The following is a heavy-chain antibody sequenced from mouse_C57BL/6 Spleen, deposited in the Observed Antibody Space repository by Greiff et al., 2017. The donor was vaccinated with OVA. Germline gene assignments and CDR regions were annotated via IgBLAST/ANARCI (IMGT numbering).Heavy chain of an antibody. CDR3: ARSRHDGYFY. Sequence: QVQLQQSGPELVKPGASVKISCKASGYAFSSSWMNWVKQRPGKGLEWIGRIYPGDGDTNYNGKFKGKATLTADKSSSTAYMQLSSLTSEDSAVYFCARSRHDGYFYWGQGTTLTVSS. CDR2: IYPGDGDT. J-gene: IGHJ2*01. V-gene: IGHV1-82*01. CDR1: GYAFSSSW. D-gene: IGHD2-3*01.